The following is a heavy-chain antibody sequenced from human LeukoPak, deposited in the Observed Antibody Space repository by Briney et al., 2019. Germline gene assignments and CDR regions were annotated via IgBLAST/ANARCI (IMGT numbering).Heavy chain of an antibody. Sequence: SETLSLTCAVYGGSFRGYYWSRVRQPPGKGGEGIGEINHSASTNYNPSLKSRVTISVDTSKNQFSLKLSSVTAADTAVYYCARVAPGIAAPDYWGQGTLVTVSS. CDR3: ARVAPGIAAPDY. CDR1: GGSFRGYY. V-gene: IGHV4-34*01. D-gene: IGHD6-13*01. J-gene: IGHJ4*02. CDR2: INHSAST.